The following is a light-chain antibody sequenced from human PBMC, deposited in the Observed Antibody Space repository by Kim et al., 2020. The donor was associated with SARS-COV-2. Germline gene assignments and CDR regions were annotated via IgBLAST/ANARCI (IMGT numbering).Light chain of an antibody. Sequence: GQSVAISCTGTSSDVGGYNYVSWYQQHPGKAPKLIIYELNKRPSGVPDRFSGSKSGNTASLTVSGLQAEDEADYYCSSYAGTNNVLFGGGTQLTVL. J-gene: IGLJ2*01. CDR2: ELN. CDR1: SSDVGGYNY. CDR3: SSYAGTNNVL. V-gene: IGLV2-8*01.